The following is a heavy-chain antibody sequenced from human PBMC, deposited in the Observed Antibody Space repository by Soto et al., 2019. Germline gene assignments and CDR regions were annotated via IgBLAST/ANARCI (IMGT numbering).Heavy chain of an antibody. J-gene: IGHJ4*02. V-gene: IGHV1-18*01. CDR2: ISAHNGNT. D-gene: IGHD3-10*01. CDR3: ARGRYGAY. Sequence: QVHLVQSGAEVKKPGASVKVSCQGSGYAFTTYGITWVRQAPGQGLEWMGWISAHNGNTNYAQKLQGRVTVTRDTSTSTAYMELRSLRYDDPAVYYCARGRYGAYWGQGALVTVSS. CDR1: GYAFTTYG.